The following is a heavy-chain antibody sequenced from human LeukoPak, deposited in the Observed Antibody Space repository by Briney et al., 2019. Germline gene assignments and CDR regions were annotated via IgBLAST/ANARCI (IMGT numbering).Heavy chain of an antibody. CDR3: AKDQSTPIKWDPSAFDI. D-gene: IGHD1-26*01. CDR1: GFTSSSYG. J-gene: IGHJ3*02. Sequence: GGTLRLSCTASGFTSSSYGMSWVRQAPGKGLDWVSAISGSGGSTYYADSVKGRFTISRDNSKNTLYLQMNSLRAEDTAVYYCAKDQSTPIKWDPSAFDIWGQGTMVTVSS. V-gene: IGHV3-23*01. CDR2: ISGSGGST.